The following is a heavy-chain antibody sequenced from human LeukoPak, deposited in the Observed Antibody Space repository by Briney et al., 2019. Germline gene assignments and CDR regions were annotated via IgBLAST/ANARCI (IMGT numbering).Heavy chain of an antibody. CDR2: MYDRGST. J-gene: IGHJ5*02. D-gene: IGHD4-17*01. V-gene: IGHV4-59*02. Sequence: SETLSLTCSVSGNSVSSDFWSWIRQSPGKGLEWIAFMYDRGSTYYNPSLKSRVTISIDTSKNQFSLQLRSVTAADTAVYYCARPVNWNAAWFDPWGQGTQVTVSS. CDR3: ARPVNWNAAWFDP. CDR1: GNSVSSDF.